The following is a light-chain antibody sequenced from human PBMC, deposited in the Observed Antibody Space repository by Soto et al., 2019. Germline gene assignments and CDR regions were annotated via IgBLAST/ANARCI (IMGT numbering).Light chain of an antibody. CDR2: TAS. CDR3: QQSSNTPYT. Sequence: DIQLTQSPSSLSASVGDRVSISCRASQVISRYLNWYQWRPGKAPKLLIYTASSVQSGVPSRFSGSGSGTDFTLTISSLQPEDFATYYCQQSSNTPYTFGRGTKLEI. J-gene: IGKJ2*01. CDR1: QVISRY. V-gene: IGKV1-39*01.